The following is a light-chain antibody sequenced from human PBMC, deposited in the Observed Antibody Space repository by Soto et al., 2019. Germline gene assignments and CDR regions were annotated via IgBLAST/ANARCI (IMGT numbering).Light chain of an antibody. J-gene: IGKJ1*01. CDR3: QQYGKSPPWT. Sequence: EIGLTQSPCILSLSPGQKATLSCRASQSITSAYLAWYQQKPGQAPRLLIYGASSRATGIPDRFSGSGSGTDFTLTLSRLEPEDSAVYYCQQYGKSPPWTFGQGTKVDIK. CDR1: QSITSAY. V-gene: IGKV3-20*01. CDR2: GAS.